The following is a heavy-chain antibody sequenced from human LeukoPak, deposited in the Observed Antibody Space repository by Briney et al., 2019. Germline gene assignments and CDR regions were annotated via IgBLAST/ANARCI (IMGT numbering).Heavy chain of an antibody. CDR2: IYPGDSDT. V-gene: IGHV5-51*01. CDR1: GYSFTSYW. J-gene: IGHJ3*02. Sequence: GESLKISCKGSGYSFTSYWIGWVRQMPGKGLEWMGIIYPGDSDTRYSPSFQGQVTISADKSTSTTYLQWASLQASDTGIYYCARRQVAFDIWGQGTLVTVSS. CDR3: ARRQVAFDI.